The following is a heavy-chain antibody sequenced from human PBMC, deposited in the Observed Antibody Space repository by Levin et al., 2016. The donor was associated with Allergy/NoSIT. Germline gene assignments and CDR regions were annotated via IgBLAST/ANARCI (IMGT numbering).Heavy chain of an antibody. CDR2: INAGNGNT. Sequence: WVRQAPGQRLEWMGWINAGNGNTKYSQKFQGRVTITRDTSASTAYMELSSLRSEDTAVYYCAGNWGGAFDIWGQGTMVTVSS. J-gene: IGHJ3*02. D-gene: IGHD7-27*01. V-gene: IGHV1-3*01. CDR3: AGNWGGAFDI.